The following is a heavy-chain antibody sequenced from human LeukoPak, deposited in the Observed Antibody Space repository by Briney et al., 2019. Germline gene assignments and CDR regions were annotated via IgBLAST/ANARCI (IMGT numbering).Heavy chain of an antibody. D-gene: IGHD3-22*01. Sequence: SETLSLTCTVSGGSISSYYWSWIRQPPGKGLEWIGYIYYSGSTNYNPSLKSRVTISVDTSKNQFSLKLTSVTAADTAVYYCARGSTYYSDSSGYSRGFDYWGQGTLVTVSS. J-gene: IGHJ4*02. CDR1: GGSISSYY. CDR3: ARGSTYYSDSSGYSRGFDY. V-gene: IGHV4-59*01. CDR2: IYYSGST.